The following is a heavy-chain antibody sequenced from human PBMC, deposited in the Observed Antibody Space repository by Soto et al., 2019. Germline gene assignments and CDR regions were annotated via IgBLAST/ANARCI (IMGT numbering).Heavy chain of an antibody. CDR2: VSAGGDMT. CDR3: ARGDRGGSGSPASYYYSGLDV. J-gene: IGHJ6*02. CDR1: GFTFNSYA. V-gene: IGHV3-23*01. D-gene: IGHD3-10*01. Sequence: DVQVLESGGDLVQPGGSLRLSCAASGFTFNSYAMSWVRQAPGKGLEWVSSVSAGGDMTYYSDSVKGRFTISRDNSNNALFLQMNSPRIEDTALYYCARGDRGGSGSPASYYYSGLDVWGQGTTVTVS.